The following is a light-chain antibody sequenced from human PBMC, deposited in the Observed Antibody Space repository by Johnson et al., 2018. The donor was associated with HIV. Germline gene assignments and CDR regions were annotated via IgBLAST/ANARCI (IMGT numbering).Light chain of an antibody. CDR2: DNN. Sequence: QSVLTQPPSVSAAPGQKVTISCSGSSSNIGNNYVSWYQQLPGPAPKLLIYDNNKRPSGIPDRFSGSKSRTSATLGITGLQTGDEAEYYCGTWDSSLSAGVFGTGTKVTVL. J-gene: IGLJ1*01. V-gene: IGLV1-51*01. CDR3: GTWDSSLSAGV. CDR1: SSNIGNNY.